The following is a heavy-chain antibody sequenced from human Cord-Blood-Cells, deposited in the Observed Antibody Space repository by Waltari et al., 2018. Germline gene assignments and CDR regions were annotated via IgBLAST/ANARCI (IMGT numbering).Heavy chain of an antibody. CDR1: GGSFSGYY. V-gene: IGHV4-34*01. J-gene: IGHJ2*01. D-gene: IGHD1-1*01. CDR2: INHSGST. Sequence: QVQLQQWGAGLLKPSETLSLTCAVYGGSFSGYYWSWIRQPPGKGLEWIGEINHSGSTNYNPSLKSRVTISVDTSKNQFSLKLSSVTAADTAVYYCARRTDGYWYFDLWGRGTLVTVSS. CDR3: ARRTDGYWYFDL.